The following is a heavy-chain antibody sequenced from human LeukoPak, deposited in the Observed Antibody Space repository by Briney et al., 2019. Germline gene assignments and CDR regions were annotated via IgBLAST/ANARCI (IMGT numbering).Heavy chain of an antibody. J-gene: IGHJ4*02. CDR2: IKSKTDGGTT. CDR3: TTGEGYYYYSDY. V-gene: IGHV3-15*01. D-gene: IGHD3-22*01. CDR1: GFTFSNAW. Sequence: EGSLRLSCAASGFTFSNAWMSWVRQAPGKGLEWVGRIKSKTDGGTTDYAAPVKGRFTISRDDSKNTLYLQMNSLKTEDTAVYYCTTGEGYYYYSDYWGQGTLFTVSS.